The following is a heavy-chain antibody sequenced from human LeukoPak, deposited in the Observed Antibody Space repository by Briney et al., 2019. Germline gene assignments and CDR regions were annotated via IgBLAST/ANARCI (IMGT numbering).Heavy chain of an antibody. D-gene: IGHD3-10*01. Sequence: GASVTVSCKASGYTFTGYYMHWVRQAPGQGLEWMGWINPNSGGTNYAQKFQGRVTMTRDTSISTAYMELSRLSSDDTAVYYCASRVAMLWFGESDLDYWGQGTLVTVSS. J-gene: IGHJ4*02. CDR2: INPNSGGT. CDR1: GYTFTGYY. CDR3: ASRVAMLWFGESDLDY. V-gene: IGHV1-2*02.